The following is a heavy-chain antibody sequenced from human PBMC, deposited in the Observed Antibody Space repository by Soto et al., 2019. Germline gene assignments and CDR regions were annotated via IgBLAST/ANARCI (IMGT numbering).Heavy chain of an antibody. CDR2: VNHSRST. CDR3: ARGRTRLITMIVGAFAY. J-gene: IGHJ4*02. V-gene: IGHV4-34*01. D-gene: IGHD3-22*01. CDR1: GVACSDYY. Sequence: QVQLQQGGAGLLKPSDTLSLTCAVNGVACSDYYWGWIRQPPGNGLSCFGEVNHSRSTNYNPFLKSRVSRSVDASTNKFSLNRSSVTAADTAVYYWARGRTRLITMIVGAFAYWVQGTLVTVSS.